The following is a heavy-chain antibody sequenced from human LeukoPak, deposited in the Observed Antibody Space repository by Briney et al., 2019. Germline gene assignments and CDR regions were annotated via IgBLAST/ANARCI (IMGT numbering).Heavy chain of an antibody. CDR1: GFTFSSYW. D-gene: IGHD1-26*01. CDR3: ARDPYSGSYNDY. Sequence: PGGSLRLSCAASGFTFSSYWMSWVRQAPGKGLEWVANINQDGSEKYYVDSVKGRFIISRDNAKNSVYLQMNSLRAEGTAVYYCARDPYSGSYNDYWGQGTLVTVSS. V-gene: IGHV3-7*03. J-gene: IGHJ4*02. CDR2: INQDGSEK.